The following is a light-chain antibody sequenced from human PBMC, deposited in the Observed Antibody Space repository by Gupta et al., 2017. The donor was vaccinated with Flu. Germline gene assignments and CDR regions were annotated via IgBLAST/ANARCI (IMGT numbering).Light chain of an antibody. CDR2: VAS. CDR3: LQYNSYPYT. V-gene: IGKV1-17*01. Sequence: DIQMTQSPSSLSASVGDTVTITCRAGQGIGNDLGWYQQKAGKAPKRLIFVASILQSGVPSRFSGSGSGTEFTLTISSLQPEDVATYYCLQYNSYPYTFGGGTRVEIK. CDR1: QGIGND. J-gene: IGKJ4*01.